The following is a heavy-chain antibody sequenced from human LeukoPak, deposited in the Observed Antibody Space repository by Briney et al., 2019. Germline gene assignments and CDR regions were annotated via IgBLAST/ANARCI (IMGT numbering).Heavy chain of an antibody. CDR2: MNPNSGNT. CDR1: GYTFTSYD. J-gene: IGHJ4*02. Sequence: ASVRVSCKASGYTFTSYDINWVRQAPGQGLEWMGWMNPNSGNTGYAQKFQGRVTMTRNTSISTAYMELSSLRSEDTAVYYCARDMTGATTGSGYWGQGTLVTVSS. CDR3: ARDMTGATTGSGY. V-gene: IGHV1-8*01. D-gene: IGHD1-26*01.